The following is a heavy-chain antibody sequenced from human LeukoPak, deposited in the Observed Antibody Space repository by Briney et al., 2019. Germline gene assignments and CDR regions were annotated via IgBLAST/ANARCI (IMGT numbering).Heavy chain of an antibody. CDR1: GFTFSTCN. J-gene: IGHJ4*02. CDR2: ISGGSTYI. Sequence: PGGSLRLSCAASGFTFSTCNMNWVRQAPGKGLEWVSSISGGSTYIYYADSVKGRLTISRDNPKNSLYLQMNSLRAEDTAVYYCARGSEWTSGVSDYWGQGTLVTVSS. V-gene: IGHV3-21*01. D-gene: IGHD3-3*01. CDR3: ARGSEWTSGVSDY.